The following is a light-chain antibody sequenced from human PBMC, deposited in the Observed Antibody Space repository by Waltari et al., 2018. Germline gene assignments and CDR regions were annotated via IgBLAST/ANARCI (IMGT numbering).Light chain of an antibody. J-gene: IGLJ3*02. CDR3: AAWDDSLSGPV. CDR2: RNN. Sequence: QSVLTQPPSASVTPGQRVTLSCSGSSSTIGSNYVYWYQQLPGTAPKLLIYRNNQRPSGVPDRFSGSKSGTSASLAISGLRSEDEADYYCAAWDDSLSGPVFGGGTKLTVL. CDR1: SSTIGSNY. V-gene: IGLV1-47*01.